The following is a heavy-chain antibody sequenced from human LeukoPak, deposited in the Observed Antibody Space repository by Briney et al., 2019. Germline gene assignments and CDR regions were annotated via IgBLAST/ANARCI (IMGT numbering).Heavy chain of an antibody. D-gene: IGHD4-17*01. V-gene: IGHV3-23*01. CDR3: AKESTVTPGNVNWFDT. J-gene: IGHJ5*02. CDR2: ISGSGGST. Sequence: GGSLRLSCAASGFTFSNYGMTWVRQAPGKGLEWVSTISGSGGSTYYADSVKGWFTISRDNSKNTLYLQMNRLRAEDTAVYYCAKESTVTPGNVNWFDTWGQGTLVTVSS. CDR1: GFTFSNYG.